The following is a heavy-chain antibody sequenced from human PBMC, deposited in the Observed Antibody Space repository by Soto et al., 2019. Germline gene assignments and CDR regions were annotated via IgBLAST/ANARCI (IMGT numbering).Heavy chain of an antibody. V-gene: IGHV5-51*01. CDR3: ARQLSHICDS. CDR2: IKPGTSDI. Sequence: GESLKISCKGVGYKFGSAWIGWVLQMPGKGLEWMGIIKPGTSDIRYSPSCRGHVTISADEAVSTAYLQWSSLKASDTAMYYCARQLSHICDSWGQGTLVTVSS. J-gene: IGHJ4*02. CDR1: GYKFGSAW. D-gene: IGHD3-3*02.